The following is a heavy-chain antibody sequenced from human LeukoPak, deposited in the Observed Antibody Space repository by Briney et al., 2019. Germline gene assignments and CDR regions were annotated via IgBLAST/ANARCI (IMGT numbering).Heavy chain of an antibody. J-gene: IGHJ4*02. Sequence: GGSLRLSCTPSGFTFTDNWMTGVRQAPGRGLERVSAISGSGGSTYYADSVKGRFTISRDNSKNTLYLQMNSLRAEDTAVYYCAKDGDIVLMPLDYWGQGTLVTVSS. CDR1: GFTFTDNW. V-gene: IGHV3-23*01. CDR2: ISGSGGST. D-gene: IGHD2-8*01. CDR3: AKDGDIVLMPLDY.